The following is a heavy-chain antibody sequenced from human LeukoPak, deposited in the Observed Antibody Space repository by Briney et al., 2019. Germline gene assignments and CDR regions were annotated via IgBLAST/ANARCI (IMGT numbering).Heavy chain of an antibody. D-gene: IGHD6-6*01. Sequence: PGGSLRLSCAASGFTFSSCWMHWVRQDPGKGLVWVARINSDGSSTSYADSVKGRFTISRDNAKNTLYLQMSSLRVEDTAVYYCAKGNIAARQDIMDVWGQGTTVTVSS. CDR1: GFTFSSCW. V-gene: IGHV3-74*01. CDR2: INSDGSST. CDR3: AKGNIAARQDIMDV. J-gene: IGHJ6*02.